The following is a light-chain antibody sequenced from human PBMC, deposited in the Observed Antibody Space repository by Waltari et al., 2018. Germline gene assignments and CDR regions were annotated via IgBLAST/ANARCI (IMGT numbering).Light chain of an antibody. CDR1: SSNIGNNY. V-gene: IGLV1-47*01. CDR2: RDD. CDR3: AAWDDSLDVVV. J-gene: IGLJ2*01. Sequence: QSMLTQPPSASATPGQRVTISCSGASSNIGNNYVYWYQQIPGTAPKLLLYRDDQRPSEVPDRVSGSKSGTSALLAISGLRSEDEADDHCAAWDDSLDVVVFGGGTKLTVL.